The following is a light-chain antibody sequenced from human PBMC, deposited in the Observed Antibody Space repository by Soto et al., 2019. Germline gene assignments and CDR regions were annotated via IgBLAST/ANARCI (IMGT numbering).Light chain of an antibody. CDR1: SSDVGGYNY. V-gene: IGLV2-14*01. J-gene: IGLJ2*01. Sequence: QSALTQPASVSGSPGQSITISCTGTSSDVGGYNYVSWYQQHPGKAPKLMIFEVSNRPSGVSHRFSGSKSGNTASLTISGHQAEDEADYYCSSYTSSTTLVFGGGPKLTVL. CDR2: EVS. CDR3: SSYTSSTTLV.